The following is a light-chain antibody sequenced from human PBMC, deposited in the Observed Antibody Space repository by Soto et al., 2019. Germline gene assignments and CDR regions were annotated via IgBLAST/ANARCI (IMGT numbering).Light chain of an antibody. Sequence: DIQMTQSPSSLSASFGDRVTITCRASQGIGVYLAWFQQKPGNAPNLLIYAASTLQSGVPSRFSGSGSGTDFTLTISSLQPEDVATDCCQKYNSAPLTFGGGTKVEIK. CDR3: QKYNSAPLT. CDR1: QGIGVY. CDR2: AAS. V-gene: IGKV1-27*01. J-gene: IGKJ4*01.